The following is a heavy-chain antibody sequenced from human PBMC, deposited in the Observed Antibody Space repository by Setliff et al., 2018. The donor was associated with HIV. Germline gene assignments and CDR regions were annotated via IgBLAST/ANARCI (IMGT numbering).Heavy chain of an antibody. D-gene: IGHD3-9*01. V-gene: IGHV4-39*07. Sequence: PSETLSPTCTVSGGYISSNSYYWGWIRQHPGKGLEWIGSIYPSGKTDYNPSLKSRVTISVDTSKNQFSLKLTSVTAADTAVYYCARDQSQDYDSLTGYYTGRYFDYLGRGTLVTVSS. CDR3: ARDQSQDYDSLTGYYTGRYFDY. CDR1: GGYISSNSYY. J-gene: IGHJ4*02. CDR2: IYPSGKT.